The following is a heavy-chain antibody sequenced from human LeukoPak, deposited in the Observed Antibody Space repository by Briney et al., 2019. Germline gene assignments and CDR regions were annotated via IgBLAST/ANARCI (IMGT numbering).Heavy chain of an antibody. V-gene: IGHV3-30-3*01. D-gene: IGHD6-13*01. CDR1: GFTFSIYA. CDR3: ARAHWAAAGTARFDY. J-gene: IGHJ4*02. Sequence: GRSLRLSCAASGFTFSIYAMHWVRQGPGKGLGWGAVISYDGSNKYYADSVKGRFTISRDNSKNTLYLQMNSLRAEDTAVYYCARAHWAAAGTARFDYWGQETLVTVSS. CDR2: ISYDGSNK.